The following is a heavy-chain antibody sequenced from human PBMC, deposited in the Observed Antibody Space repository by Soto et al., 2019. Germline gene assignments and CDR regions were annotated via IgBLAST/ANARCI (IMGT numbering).Heavy chain of an antibody. CDR2: IYSGGNT. V-gene: IGHV4-39*01. CDR3: GSGPSTTWIDN. Sequence: QLQVQESGPGQVKPSQTLSLTCTVSGGYITSHHYYWGWIRQPPGKGLEWIGSIYSGGNTYYNPSLRSRLTIFVDTAKNLISLKLNSVTAEDSAIYYCGSGPSTTWIDNWGLGTQVSVSS. CDR1: GGYITSHHYY. J-gene: IGHJ4*02. D-gene: IGHD2-2*01.